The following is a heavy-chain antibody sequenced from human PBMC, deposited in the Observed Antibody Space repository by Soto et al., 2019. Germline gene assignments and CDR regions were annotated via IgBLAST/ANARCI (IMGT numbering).Heavy chain of an antibody. J-gene: IGHJ4*02. V-gene: IGHV3-21*01. CDR1: GFTFSSYS. CDR2: ISSSSSYI. D-gene: IGHD6-19*01. Sequence: EVQLVESGGGLVKPGGSLRLSCAASGFTFSSYSMNWVRQAPGKGLEWVSSISSSSSYIYYADSVKGRFTISRDNAKNSLYLQMNSLRAEDTAVYCCARDLWQWLDRGGDYWGQGTLVTVSS. CDR3: ARDLWQWLDRGGDY.